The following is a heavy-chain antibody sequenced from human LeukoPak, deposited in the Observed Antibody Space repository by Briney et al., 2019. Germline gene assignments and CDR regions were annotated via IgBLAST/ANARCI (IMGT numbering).Heavy chain of an antibody. D-gene: IGHD3-10*01. CDR1: GFTFSSYG. CDR2: IWYDGSNK. V-gene: IGHV3-33*01. J-gene: IGHJ4*02. CDR3: ARNLGGYYGSGSLGPLEY. Sequence: PGRSLRLSCAASGFTFSSYGMHWVRQAPGKGLEWVAVIWYDGSNKYYADSVKGRFTISRDNSKNTLYLQMNSLRAEDTAVYYWARNLGGYYGSGSLGPLEYWGQGKLVTVSS.